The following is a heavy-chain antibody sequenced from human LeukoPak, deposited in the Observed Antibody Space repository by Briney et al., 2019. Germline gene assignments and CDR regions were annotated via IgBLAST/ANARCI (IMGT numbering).Heavy chain of an antibody. Sequence: ASVKVSCKASGGTFSSYAISWVRQALGQGLEWMGRIIPIFGTANYAQKFQGRVTITTDESTSTAYMELSSLRSEDTAVYYCARAPMVRGVIPDDYFDYWGQGTLVTVSS. CDR2: IIPIFGTA. V-gene: IGHV1-69*05. D-gene: IGHD3-10*01. J-gene: IGHJ4*02. CDR3: ARAPMVRGVIPDDYFDY. CDR1: GGTFSSYA.